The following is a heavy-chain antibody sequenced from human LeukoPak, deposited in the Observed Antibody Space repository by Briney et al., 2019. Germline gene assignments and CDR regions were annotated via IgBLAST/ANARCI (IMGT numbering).Heavy chain of an antibody. CDR3: ARDAVVAGPEDIYYYYYGMDV. D-gene: IGHD6-19*01. V-gene: IGHV1-69*13. CDR1: GGTFISYA. J-gene: IGHJ6*02. Sequence: PVKVSCKASGGTFISYAISWVRQAPGQGLEWMGGIIPIFGTANYAQKFQGRVTITADESTSTAYMELSSLRSEDTAVYYCARDAVVAGPEDIYYYYYGMDVWGQGTTVTVSS. CDR2: IIPIFGTA.